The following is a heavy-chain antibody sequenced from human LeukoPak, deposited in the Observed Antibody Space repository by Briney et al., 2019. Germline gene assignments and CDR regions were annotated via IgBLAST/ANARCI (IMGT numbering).Heavy chain of an antibody. J-gene: IGHJ1*01. D-gene: IGHD1-26*01. CDR2: ISAYNGNT. Sequence: ASVKVSCKASGYTFTSYGISWVRQAPGQGLEWMGWISAYNGNTNYAQKLQGRVTMTTDTSTSTAYMELRSLRSDDTAVYYCARKGPLGSLAEYFRHWGQGTLVTVSS. CDR1: GYTFTSYG. V-gene: IGHV1-18*01. CDR3: ARKGPLGSLAEYFRH.